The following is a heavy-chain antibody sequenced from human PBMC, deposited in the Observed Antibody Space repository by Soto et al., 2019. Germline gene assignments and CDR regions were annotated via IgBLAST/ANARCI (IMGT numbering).Heavy chain of an antibody. J-gene: IGHJ4*02. Sequence: EASVKVSCKASGYTFTSYAMHWVRQAPGQRLEWMGWINAGNGNTKYSQKFQGRVTITRDTSASTAYMELSSLRSEDTAVYYCAVVLLWFGELIYWGQGTLVTVSP. D-gene: IGHD3-10*01. CDR3: AVVLLWFGELIY. V-gene: IGHV1-3*01. CDR2: INAGNGNT. CDR1: GYTFTSYA.